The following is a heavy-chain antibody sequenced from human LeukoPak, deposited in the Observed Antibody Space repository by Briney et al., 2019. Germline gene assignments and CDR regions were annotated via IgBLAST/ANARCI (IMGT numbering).Heavy chain of an antibody. Sequence: SVKVSCKASGFTFTSSAMQWVRQARGQRLEWIGWIVVGSGNANYAQKFQERVTITRDMSTSTAYMELSSLRSEDTAVYYCAAKDYYGSGSYYLDYWGQGTLVTVSS. V-gene: IGHV1-58*02. D-gene: IGHD3-10*01. CDR3: AAKDYYGSGSYYLDY. CDR2: IVVGSGNA. CDR1: GFTFTSSA. J-gene: IGHJ4*02.